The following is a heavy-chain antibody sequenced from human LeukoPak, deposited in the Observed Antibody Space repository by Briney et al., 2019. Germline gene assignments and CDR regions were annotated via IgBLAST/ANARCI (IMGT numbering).Heavy chain of an antibody. CDR1: DDSISDYY. CDR3: ARHAKPSYYDFWSGSNAFDI. V-gene: IGHV4-59*01. Sequence: SETLSLTCTVSDDSISDYYRSWIRQPPGKGLEWIGYIYYSGSTNYNPSLKSRVTISVDTSKNQFSLKLSSVTAADTAVYYCARHAKPSYYDFWSGSNAFDIWGQGTMVTVSS. D-gene: IGHD3-3*01. J-gene: IGHJ3*02. CDR2: IYYSGST.